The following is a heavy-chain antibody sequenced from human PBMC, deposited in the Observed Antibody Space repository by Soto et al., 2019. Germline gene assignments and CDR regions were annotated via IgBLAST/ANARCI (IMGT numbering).Heavy chain of an antibody. D-gene: IGHD2-2*01. CDR3: ARDIVVVPAAMGRDYYFDY. CDR1: GYTFTSYG. V-gene: IGHV1-18*01. J-gene: IGHJ4*02. CDR2: MSAYNGNT. Sequence: QVQLVQSGAEVKKPGASLKVSCKASGYTFTSYGISWVRQAPGEGLEWMGWMSAYNGNTNYAQKLQGRVTMTTDTSTSTAYMELRSLRSDDTAVYYCARDIVVVPAAMGRDYYFDYWGQGTLVTVSS.